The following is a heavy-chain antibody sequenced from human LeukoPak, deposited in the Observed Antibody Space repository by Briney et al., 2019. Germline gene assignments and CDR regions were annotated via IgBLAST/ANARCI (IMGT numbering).Heavy chain of an antibody. CDR1: GFTFSNYA. V-gene: IGHV3-23*01. CDR2: ISGAGDGS. CDR3: AKTRDSGGYPYYDY. D-gene: IGHD3-22*01. Sequence: GGSLTLSCAASGFTFSNYAMNWIRQAPGKGLEWVSAISGAGDGSYYADSVKGRLTISRDSSKNTLFLQMNSLRAEDTAIYYCAKTRDSGGYPYYDYWGQGTLVTVSS. J-gene: IGHJ4*02.